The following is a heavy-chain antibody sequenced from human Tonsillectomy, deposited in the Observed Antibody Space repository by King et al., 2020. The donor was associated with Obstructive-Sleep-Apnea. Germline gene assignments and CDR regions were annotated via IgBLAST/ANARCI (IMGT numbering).Heavy chain of an antibody. CDR3: ARYLYSSNPFDY. Sequence: VQLQQWGAGLLKPSETLSLTCAVYGGSFSGYYWSWIRQPPGKGLEWIGEINHSGSTNYNPSLKSGVTISVDTSKNQFSLKLSSVTAAVPAVYYCARYLYSSNPFDYWGQGTLVTVSS. CDR2: INHSGST. CDR1: GGSFSGYY. D-gene: IGHD6-13*01. J-gene: IGHJ4*02. V-gene: IGHV4-34*01.